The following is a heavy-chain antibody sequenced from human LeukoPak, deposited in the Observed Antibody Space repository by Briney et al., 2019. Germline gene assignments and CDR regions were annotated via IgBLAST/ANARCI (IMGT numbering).Heavy chain of an antibody. CDR2: ISSSTSYI. CDR1: GFTFSSYS. Sequence: GGSLRLSWAASGFTFSSYSMNWVRQAPGKGLEWVSSISSSTSYIYYADSVKGRFTISRDNAKNSLYLQMNSLRAGDTAVYYCARVGGWYGIYGMDVWGQGTTVTVSS. V-gene: IGHV3-21*01. D-gene: IGHD6-19*01. CDR3: ARVGGWYGIYGMDV. J-gene: IGHJ6*02.